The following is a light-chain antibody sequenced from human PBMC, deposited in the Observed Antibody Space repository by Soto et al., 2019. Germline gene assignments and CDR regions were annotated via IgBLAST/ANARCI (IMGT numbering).Light chain of an antibody. CDR2: RAS. CDR1: QSLNTN. J-gene: IGKJ1*01. Sequence: EIVMTQSPATLSVSPGERVALSCRASQSLNTNLAWYQQKPGQAPRLLIYRASTSATGVPARFSGSGSGTEFTRTISSLLSGDFSVEYWHQYNSWPPWTFGPGNKVEI. CDR3: HQYNSWPPWT. V-gene: IGKV3-15*01.